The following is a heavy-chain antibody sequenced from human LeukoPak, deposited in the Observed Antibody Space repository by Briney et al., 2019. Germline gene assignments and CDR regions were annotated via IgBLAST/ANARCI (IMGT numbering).Heavy chain of an antibody. CDR3: ARGRRGITIFGVVIIRYFDY. J-gene: IGHJ4*02. CDR1: GGTFSSYA. CDR2: MNPNSGNT. D-gene: IGHD3-3*01. Sequence: ASVKVSCKASGGTFSSYAISWVRQATGQGLEWMGWMNPNSGNTGYAQKFQGRVTMTRNTSISTAYMELSSLRSEDTAVYYCARGRRGITIFGVVIIRYFDYWGQGTLVTVSS. V-gene: IGHV1-8*02.